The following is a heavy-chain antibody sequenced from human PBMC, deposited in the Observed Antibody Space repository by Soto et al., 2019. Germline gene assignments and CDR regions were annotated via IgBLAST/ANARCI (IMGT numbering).Heavy chain of an antibody. CDR3: ASRGLTTYCSGGSCYARGVDY. J-gene: IGHJ4*02. V-gene: IGHV4-30-4*01. D-gene: IGHD2-15*01. CDR1: GGSISSGDYY. Sequence: QVQLQESGPGLVKPSQTLSLTCTVSGGSISSGDYYWSWIRQPPGKGLEWIGYIYYSGSTYYNPSLKSRVTISVDTSKNQFSLKLSSVTAADTAVYYCASRGLTTYCSGGSCYARGVDYWGQGTLVTVSS. CDR2: IYYSGST.